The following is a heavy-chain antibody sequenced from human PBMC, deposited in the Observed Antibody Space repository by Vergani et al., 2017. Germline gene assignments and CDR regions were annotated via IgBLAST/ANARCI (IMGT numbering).Heavy chain of an antibody. CDR3: ARGYYYDSSALMF. J-gene: IGHJ1*01. CDR2: IYSGGRT. D-gene: IGHD3-22*01. Sequence: EVQLVESGGGLVQPGGSLRLSCAASGFTVSSNYMSWVRQAPGKGLEWVSVIYSGGRTYYADSVKGRFTISRDNSKNTLYLQMNSLRAEDTAVYYCARGYYYDSSALMFGGQGTLVTVSS. V-gene: IGHV3-66*02. CDR1: GFTVSSNY.